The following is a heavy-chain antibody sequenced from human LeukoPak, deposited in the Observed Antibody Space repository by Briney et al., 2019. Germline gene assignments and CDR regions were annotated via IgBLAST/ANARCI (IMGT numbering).Heavy chain of an antibody. CDR2: INPSGGST. Sequence: ASVKVSCKASGYTFTSYLMHWVRQAPGQGLEWMGIINPSGGSTTYAQKFQGRVTMTRDTSTSTVYMALSSLRSEDTAVYYRARKIGYSYGSDYWGQGTLVTVSS. CDR1: GYTFTSYL. D-gene: IGHD5-18*01. J-gene: IGHJ4*02. V-gene: IGHV1-46*01. CDR3: ARKIGYSYGSDY.